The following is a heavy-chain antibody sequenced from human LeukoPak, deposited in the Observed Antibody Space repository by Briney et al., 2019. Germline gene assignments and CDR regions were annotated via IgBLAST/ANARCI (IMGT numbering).Heavy chain of an antibody. CDR3: ARDLYGSGSYYNFYDY. CDR1: GGSISSYY. D-gene: IGHD3-10*01. CDR2: IYYSGST. V-gene: IGHV4-59*12. J-gene: IGHJ4*02. Sequence: PSETLSLTCTVSGGSISSYYWSWIRQPPRKGLEWIGYIYYSGSTNYNPSLKSRVTISVDTSKNQFSLKLSSVTAADTAVYCCARDLYGSGSYYNFYDYWGQGTLVTVSS.